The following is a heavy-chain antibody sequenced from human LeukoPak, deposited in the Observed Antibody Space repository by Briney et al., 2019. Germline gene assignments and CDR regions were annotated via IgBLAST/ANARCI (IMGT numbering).Heavy chain of an antibody. CDR2: IIPIFGTA. CDR1: GGTFSSYA. D-gene: IGHD5-24*01. Sequence: ASVKVSCKASGGTFSSYAISWVRQAPGQGLEWMGRIIPIFGTANYAQKFQGRVTITTDESTSTAYMELSSLRSEDTAVYYCARERVEMATIGGAFDIWGQGTMVTVSS. CDR3: ARERVEMATIGGAFDI. J-gene: IGHJ3*02. V-gene: IGHV1-69*05.